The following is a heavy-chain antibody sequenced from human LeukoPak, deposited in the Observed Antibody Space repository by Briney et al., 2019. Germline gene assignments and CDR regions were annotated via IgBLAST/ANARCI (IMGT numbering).Heavy chain of an antibody. CDR2: ISAYNSNT. V-gene: IGHV1-18*01. CDR1: GYTFTIYG. Sequence: ASVKVSCKASGYTFTIYGITWVRQAPGQGLEWMGWISAYNSNTKYAQKLQGRVTMTTDTSTNTAYMELRSLRSDDTAVYYCARDCSGGSCYFDYWGQGTLVTVSS. J-gene: IGHJ4*02. CDR3: ARDCSGGSCYFDY. D-gene: IGHD2-15*01.